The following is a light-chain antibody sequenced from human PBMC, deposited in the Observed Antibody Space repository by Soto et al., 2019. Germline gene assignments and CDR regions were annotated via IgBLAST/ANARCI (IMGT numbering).Light chain of an antibody. CDR3: LQTKQLPLT. CDR1: QGLLHSDGKTY. Sequence: EIVLTQTPLSLSVTPGQPASISCKSSQGLLHSDGKTYLYWYLQRPGQPPQLLIYEVSNRFSGVPDRFSGSGSGTDFTLEISRVEAEDVGLYSCLQTKQLPLTFGHGTKVEVK. CDR2: EVS. V-gene: IGKV2D-29*01. J-gene: IGKJ1*01.